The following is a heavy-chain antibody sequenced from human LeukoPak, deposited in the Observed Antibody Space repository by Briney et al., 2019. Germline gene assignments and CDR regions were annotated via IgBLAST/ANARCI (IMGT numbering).Heavy chain of an antibody. J-gene: IGHJ4*02. V-gene: IGHV3-74*01. Sequence: GGSLRLSCAASGFAFATYWMFWVRHAPGKGLVWVAQINSDGSGATYGDSAKGRFSISRDNAKNTLFLYMSGLRAEDTAVYYCARGTSTAPGIDYWGQGTLVAVSS. CDR3: ARGTSTAPGIDY. D-gene: IGHD6-13*01. CDR1: GFAFATYW. CDR2: INSDGSGA.